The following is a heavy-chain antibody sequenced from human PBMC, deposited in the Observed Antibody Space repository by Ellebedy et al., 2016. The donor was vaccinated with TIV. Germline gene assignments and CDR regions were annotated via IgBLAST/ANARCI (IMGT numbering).Heavy chain of an antibody. J-gene: IGHJ6*02. CDR2: IWLDTSYI. CDR1: GFTFGSYA. D-gene: IGHD2-21*01. Sequence: GGSLRLSCAASGFTFGSYAMHWVRQAPGKGLEWVAVIWLDTSYIYYRDSVKGRFTISRDHSKNTLYLLMNSLRTEDTAVYYCARERRFCGNECFLYYYYGMDVWGQGTTVTVSS. V-gene: IGHV3-33*08. CDR3: ARERRFCGNECFLYYYYGMDV.